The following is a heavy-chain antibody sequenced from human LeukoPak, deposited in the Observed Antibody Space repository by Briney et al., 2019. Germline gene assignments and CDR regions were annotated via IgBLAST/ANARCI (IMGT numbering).Heavy chain of an antibody. J-gene: IGHJ4*02. CDR1: GFTFSSYA. D-gene: IGHD5-18*01. CDR3: AKDRDSYGYSAFDY. Sequence: GGSLRLSCAASGFTFSSYAMTWVRQAPGKGLEWVSVISGSGTNTDYADSVKGRFTISRDNSKNTLYLQMNSLRAEDMAVYYCAKDRDSYGYSAFDYWGQGTLVTVSS. V-gene: IGHV3-23*01. CDR2: ISGSGTNT.